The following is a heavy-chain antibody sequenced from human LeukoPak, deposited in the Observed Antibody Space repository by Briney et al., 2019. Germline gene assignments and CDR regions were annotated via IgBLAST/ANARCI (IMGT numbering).Heavy chain of an antibody. V-gene: IGHV3-30*18. Sequence: GRSLRLSCAASGFTFSNYGMHWVRQAPGKGLEWVAVVANDGRDKRYADSVKGRFTISRDNSKNTVYLQMNSLRAEDTALYYCAKGSIAAVAGSFFDYWGQGTLVTVSS. D-gene: IGHD6-19*01. J-gene: IGHJ4*02. CDR3: AKGSIAAVAGSFFDY. CDR1: GFTFSNYG. CDR2: VANDGRDK.